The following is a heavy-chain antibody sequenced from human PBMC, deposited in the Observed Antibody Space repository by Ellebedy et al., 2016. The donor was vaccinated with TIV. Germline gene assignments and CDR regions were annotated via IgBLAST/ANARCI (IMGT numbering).Heavy chain of an antibody. CDR2: IRFDGNNK. J-gene: IGHJ4*02. D-gene: IGHD2-15*01. CDR1: GFTFSTYG. Sequence: PGGSLRLSCAASGFTFSTYGMHWVRQAPGKGLEWVAFIRFDGNNKYYADSVQGRFTISRDNSKNTLYLQMNSLRAEDTAVYYCAKTKHSDYYFDCWGQGTLVTVSS. V-gene: IGHV3-30*02. CDR3: AKTKHSDYYFDC.